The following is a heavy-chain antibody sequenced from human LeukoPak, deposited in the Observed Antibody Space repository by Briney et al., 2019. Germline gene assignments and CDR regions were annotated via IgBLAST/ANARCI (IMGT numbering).Heavy chain of an antibody. CDR3: ARDQGIFDY. CDR2: IKEDGSEK. V-gene: IGHV3-7*01. CDR1: GFTFSSYW. Sequence: PGGSLRLSCIASGFTFSSYWMSWVRQAPGGGLEWVANIKEDGSEKYYVDSVKGRFTISRDNAKNSLYLQMNSLRDEDSAVYYCARDQGIFDYWGQGTLVTVSS. J-gene: IGHJ4*02.